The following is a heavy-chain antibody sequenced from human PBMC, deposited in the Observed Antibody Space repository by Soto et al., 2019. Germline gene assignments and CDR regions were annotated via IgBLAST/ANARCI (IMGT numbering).Heavy chain of an antibody. CDR1: GFTFSNYG. D-gene: IGHD2-15*01. J-gene: IGHJ4*02. CDR2: ISYDGSNK. V-gene: IGHV3-30*18. Sequence: QVQLVESGGGVVQPGRSLRLSCAASGFTFSNYGMHWVRQARGKGLEWVAVISYDGSNKYYTDSVKGRFTISRDNSKNTLYLQMTVLRAEDTAMYYGVKDDRTPRPFDYWGQGTLVTVSS. CDR3: VKDDRTPRPFDY.